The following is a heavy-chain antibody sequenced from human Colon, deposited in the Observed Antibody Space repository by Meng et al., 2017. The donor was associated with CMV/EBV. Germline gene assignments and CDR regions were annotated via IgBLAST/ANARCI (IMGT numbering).Heavy chain of an antibody. CDR1: GDSINSSHYF. CDR2: IHDSGST. D-gene: IGHD3-22*01. Sequence: VSGDSINSSHYFRSWIRQPPGKGLDWIGYIHDSGSTYYNPSLKSRVFISLGTSKNQFSLRLNSVTAADTAVYYCARAYSYDGSSFDYWGQGTLVTVSS. J-gene: IGHJ4*02. CDR3: ARAYSYDGSSFDY. V-gene: IGHV4-30-4*01.